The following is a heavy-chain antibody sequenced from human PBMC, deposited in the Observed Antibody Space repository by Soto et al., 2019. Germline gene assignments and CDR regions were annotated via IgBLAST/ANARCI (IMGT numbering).Heavy chain of an antibody. Sequence: QVQLQESGPGLVKPSETLSLTCTVSGGSISSYYWSWIRQPPGKGLEWIGYIYYSGGTNYNPPLKSRATISVDTSKNQFSLKLSSVTAADTAVYYCARQYGDYVRGAFDIWGQGTMVTVSS. CDR1: GGSISSYY. CDR2: IYYSGGT. CDR3: ARQYGDYVRGAFDI. V-gene: IGHV4-59*01. D-gene: IGHD4-17*01. J-gene: IGHJ3*02.